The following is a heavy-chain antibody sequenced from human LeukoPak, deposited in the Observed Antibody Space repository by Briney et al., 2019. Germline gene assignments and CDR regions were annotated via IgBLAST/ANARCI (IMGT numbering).Heavy chain of an antibody. CDR3: ARGRGYVWGSYRPFDY. J-gene: IGHJ4*02. D-gene: IGHD3-16*02. CDR2: INHSGST. Sequence: PSETLSLTCAVYGGSFSGYYWSWIRQPPGKGLEWIGEINHSGSTNYNPSLKSRVTISVDTSKNQFSLKLSSVTAADTAVYYCARGRGYVWGSYRPFDYWGQGTLVTVSS. CDR1: GGSFSGYY. V-gene: IGHV4-34*01.